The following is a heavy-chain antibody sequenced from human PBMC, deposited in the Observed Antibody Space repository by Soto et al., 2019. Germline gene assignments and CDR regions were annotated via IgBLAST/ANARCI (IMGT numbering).Heavy chain of an antibody. V-gene: IGHV1-69*13. CDR1: GGTFSSYA. CDR2: IIPIFGTA. D-gene: IGHD2-2*01. Sequence: ASVKVSCKASGGTFSSYAISWVRQAPGQGLEWMGGIIPIFGTANYAQKFQGRVTITADESTSTAYMELSSLRSEDTAVYYCARDGVYPHYYYGMDVWGQGTTVTVSS. J-gene: IGHJ6*02. CDR3: ARDGVYPHYYYGMDV.